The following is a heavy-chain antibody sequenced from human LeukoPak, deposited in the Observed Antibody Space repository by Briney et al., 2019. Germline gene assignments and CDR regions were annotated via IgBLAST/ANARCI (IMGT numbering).Heavy chain of an antibody. D-gene: IGHD3/OR15-3a*01. CDR3: ARTADYAFDI. CDR2: TSSGGNT. CDR1: GFSFSDHY. J-gene: IGHJ3*02. V-gene: IGHV3-53*01. Sequence: GGSLRLSCAASGFSFSDHYMSWIRQAPGKGLEWVSTTSSGGNTYYADSVKGRFTISRDNSKNTLYLQMDSLRAEDSALYYCARTADYAFDIWGQGTMVTVSS.